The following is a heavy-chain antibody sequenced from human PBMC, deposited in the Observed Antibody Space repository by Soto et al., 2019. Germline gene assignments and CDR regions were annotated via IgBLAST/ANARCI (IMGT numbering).Heavy chain of an antibody. CDR3: ARQDFVVVSVENWFDP. D-gene: IGHD2-2*01. J-gene: IGHJ5*02. Sequence: SETLSLTCSISGGSISSSNYYWGWIRQPPGKGLEWIGTIYYSGSTYYNPSLESRVTISVDTPKNQFSLKLTSVTAADTAVYFCARQDFVVVSVENWFDPWGQGTLVTVSS. V-gene: IGHV4-39*01. CDR2: IYYSGST. CDR1: GGSISSSNYY.